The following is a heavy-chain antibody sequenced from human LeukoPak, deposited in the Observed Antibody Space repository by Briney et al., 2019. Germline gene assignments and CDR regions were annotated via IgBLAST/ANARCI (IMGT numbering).Heavy chain of an antibody. CDR3: ARVVPAAIDYYYGMDV. D-gene: IGHD2-2*02. V-gene: IGHV4-59*01. CDR2: IYYTGST. J-gene: IGHJ6*02. CDR1: GGSISSYY. Sequence: SETLSLTCTVSGGSISSYYWSWIRQPPGKRLEWIGYIYYTGSTNYNPSLKSRVTISVDTSKNQFSLKLSSVTAADTAVYYCARVVPAAIDYYYGMDVWGQGTTVTVSS.